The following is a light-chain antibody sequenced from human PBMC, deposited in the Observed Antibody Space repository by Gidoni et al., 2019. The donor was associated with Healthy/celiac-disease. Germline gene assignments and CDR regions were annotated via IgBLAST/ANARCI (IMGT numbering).Light chain of an antibody. CDR3: MRALQTPPIT. Sequence: DIGMTQSTLSLPVTPGEPASISCRSSQSLLHSNGYNYLDWYLQKPGQSPQLLIYLGSNRASGVPDRFSGSGSGTDFTLKISRVEAEDVGVYYCMRALQTPPITFGQGTRLEIK. CDR1: QSLLHSNGYNY. J-gene: IGKJ5*01. CDR2: LGS. V-gene: IGKV2-28*01.